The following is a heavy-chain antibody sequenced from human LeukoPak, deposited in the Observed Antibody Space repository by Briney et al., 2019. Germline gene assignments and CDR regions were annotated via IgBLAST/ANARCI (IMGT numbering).Heavy chain of an antibody. V-gene: IGHV3-48*04. CDR3: ARADNYRFDS. CDR2: ITSSSTRM. J-gene: IGHJ4*02. Sequence: GGPLRLSCAASGFTFTSYSMNWVRQAPGKGLEWISYITSSSTRMYYADSVKGRFTISRDNAKNSLYLQMNSLRAEDTAVYYCARADNYRFDSWGQGVLVTVSS. D-gene: IGHD4-11*01. CDR1: GFTFTSYS.